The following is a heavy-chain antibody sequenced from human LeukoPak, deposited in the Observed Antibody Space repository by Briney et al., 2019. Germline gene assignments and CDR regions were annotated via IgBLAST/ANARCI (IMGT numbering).Heavy chain of an antibody. CDR2: IYYSGST. CDR1: GGSISSYY. CDR3: ARTAMVRGVIVSYYMDV. Sequence: PSETLSLTCTVSGGSISSYYWSWIRQPPGKGLEWIGYIYYSGSTNYNPSLKSRVTISVDTSKNQFSLKLSSVTAADTAVYYCARTAMVRGVIVSYYMDVWGKGTTVTVSS. V-gene: IGHV4-59*01. J-gene: IGHJ6*03. D-gene: IGHD3-10*01.